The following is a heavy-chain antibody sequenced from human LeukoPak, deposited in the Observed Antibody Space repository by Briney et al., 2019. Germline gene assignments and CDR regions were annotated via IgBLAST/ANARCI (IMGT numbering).Heavy chain of an antibody. CDR3: ARGYYGSGSYFHYYYYMDV. CDR1: GYTFTSYG. Sequence: ASVKVSCKASGYTFTSYGISWVRQAPGQGLEWMGWISAYNGNTNYAQKLQGRVTMTTDTSTSTAYMELRSLRSDDTAVYYCARGYYGSGSYFHYYYYMDVWGKGTTVTVSS. V-gene: IGHV1-18*01. CDR2: ISAYNGNT. J-gene: IGHJ6*03. D-gene: IGHD3-10*01.